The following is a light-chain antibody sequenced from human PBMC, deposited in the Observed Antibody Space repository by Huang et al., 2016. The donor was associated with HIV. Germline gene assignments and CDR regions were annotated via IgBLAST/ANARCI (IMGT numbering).Light chain of an antibody. CDR2: RVA. CDR3: MQGTHWPPLT. J-gene: IGKJ3*01. V-gene: IGKV2-30*01. Sequence: DVVMTQSPLTLPVTLGQPASISCRSSQSLVYSDGETYLNWFQVRPGHSPRRLIYRVAVRDSWVPDRFSGSGSGTEFTLKISGVEAEDVGIYYCMQGTHWPPLTFGPETRVEIK. CDR1: QSLVYSDGETY.